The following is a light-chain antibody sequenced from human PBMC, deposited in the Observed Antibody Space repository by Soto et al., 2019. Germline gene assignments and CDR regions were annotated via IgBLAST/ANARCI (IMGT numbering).Light chain of an antibody. CDR1: QSVSSN. CDR3: QQYNNWPPWT. J-gene: IGKJ1*01. V-gene: IGKV3-15*01. Sequence: EIGLKQSPSTLSVSPGERATLSCRASQSVSSNLAWYQQKPGQAPRLLIYGASTRATGVPARFSGSGSGTEFTLTISSLQSEDFAVYYCQQYNNWPPWTFGQGTKVE. CDR2: GAS.